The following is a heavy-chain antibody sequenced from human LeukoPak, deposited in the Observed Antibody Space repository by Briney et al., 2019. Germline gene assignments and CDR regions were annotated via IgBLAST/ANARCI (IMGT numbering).Heavy chain of an antibody. CDR3: ARVPIQLWLSWYFDY. D-gene: IGHD5-18*01. J-gene: IGHJ4*02. V-gene: IGHV3-7*03. Sequence: GGSLRLSCAASGFTFTSYAMSWVRQAPGKGLEWVANIKQDGSEKYYVDSVKGRFTISRDNAKNSLYLQMNSLRAEDTAVYYCARVPIQLWLSWYFDYWGQGTLVTVSS. CDR2: IKQDGSEK. CDR1: GFTFTSYA.